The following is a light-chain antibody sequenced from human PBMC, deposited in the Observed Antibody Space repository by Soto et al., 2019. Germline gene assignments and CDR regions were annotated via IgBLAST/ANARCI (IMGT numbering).Light chain of an antibody. Sequence: QSALTQPRSGSGSPGQSVTISCTGTSSDVGGYNFVSWCQQHPGKAPKLMMYDVSKRPSGVHDRCSGSKSGNTASLTISGLQAEDEADYYCCSYAGSYTWVFGTGTKVTVL. V-gene: IGLV2-11*01. CDR3: CSYAGSYTWV. CDR2: DVS. CDR1: SSDVGGYNF. J-gene: IGLJ1*01.